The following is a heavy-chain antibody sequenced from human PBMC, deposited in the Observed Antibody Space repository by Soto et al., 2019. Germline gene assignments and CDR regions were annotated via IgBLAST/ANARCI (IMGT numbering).Heavy chain of an antibody. Sequence: ASVKVSCKASGGTFSSYAISWVRQAPGQGLEWMGGIIPIFGTANYAQKFQGRVTITADKSTSTAYMELSSLRSEDTAVYYCARDGGVATINGYYYYYGMDVWGQGTTVTVSS. CDR3: ARDGGVATINGYYYYYGMDV. CDR1: GGTFSSYA. CDR2: IIPIFGTA. D-gene: IGHD5-12*01. J-gene: IGHJ6*02. V-gene: IGHV1-69*06.